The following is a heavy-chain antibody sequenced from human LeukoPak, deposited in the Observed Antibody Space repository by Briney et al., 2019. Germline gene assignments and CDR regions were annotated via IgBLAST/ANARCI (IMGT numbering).Heavy chain of an antibody. V-gene: IGHV5-51*01. CDR1: GYSFTNYW. D-gene: IGHD6-6*01. CDR3: AIGGRSSYYFDH. Sequence: GESLKISCKDSGYSFTNYWIGWVRQMPGKGLEWMGIIYPDDSDTRYSPPFQGQVTISADKSINTAYLQWSSLKASDTAMYYCAIGGRSSYYFDHWGQGTLVTVSS. J-gene: IGHJ4*02. CDR2: IYPDDSDT.